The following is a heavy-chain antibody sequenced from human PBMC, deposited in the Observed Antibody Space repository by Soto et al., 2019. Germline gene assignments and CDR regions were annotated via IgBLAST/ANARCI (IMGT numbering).Heavy chain of an antibody. Sequence: QVQLQESGPGLVKSSQTLSLTCTVSGGSISRGYYYWSWIRQHPGKGLEWIAYIYYNGTTSYNPSLKSRVTVSRDTSKNQFSLDLTSVTAADSAVYYCARRPAAAPVDYWGQGTLVTVSP. CDR1: GGSISRGYYY. V-gene: IGHV4-31*03. CDR2: IYYNGTT. D-gene: IGHD6-13*01. CDR3: ARRPAAAPVDY. J-gene: IGHJ4*02.